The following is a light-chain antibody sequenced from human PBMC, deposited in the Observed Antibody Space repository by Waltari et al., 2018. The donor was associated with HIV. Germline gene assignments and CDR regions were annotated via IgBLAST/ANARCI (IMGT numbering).Light chain of an antibody. V-gene: IGKV3-15*01. CDR2: GAS. Sequence: DIVMTQSPATLSVSPGDRATLSCRASQSVTSSLAWYQQKPGQAPRLLIYGASKRATGVPTRFSGGGSGTEFTLTISSLQSEDFAVYSCQQYNTWPLTFGPGTKVDIK. CDR3: QQYNTWPLT. CDR1: QSVTSS. J-gene: IGKJ3*01.